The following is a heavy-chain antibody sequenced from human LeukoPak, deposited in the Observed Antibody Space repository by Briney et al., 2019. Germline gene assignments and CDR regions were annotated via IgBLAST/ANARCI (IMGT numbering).Heavy chain of an antibody. V-gene: IGHV1-18*01. J-gene: IGHJ3*02. D-gene: IGHD2-2*01. CDR2: ISAYNGNT. CDR3: ARRLYCSSTSCYLAAFDI. Sequence: ASVKVSCKASGYTFTSYGIIWVRQAPGQGLEWMGWISAYNGNTNYAQKLQGRVTMTTDTSTSTAYMELRSLRSDDTAVYYSARRLYCSSTSCYLAAFDIWGQGTMVTVSS. CDR1: GYTFTSYG.